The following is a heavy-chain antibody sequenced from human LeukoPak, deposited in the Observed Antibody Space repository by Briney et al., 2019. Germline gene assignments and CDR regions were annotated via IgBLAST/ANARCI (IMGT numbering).Heavy chain of an antibody. V-gene: IGHV6-1*01. J-gene: IGHJ4*02. CDR3: ARDRALGYSYGFPPYSGYYFDY. D-gene: IGHD5-18*01. Sequence: SQTLSLTCAISGDSVSSNSAAWNWIRQSPSRGLEWLGRTYYRSKWYNDHAVSVKSRITINPDTSKNQFSLQLNSVTPEDTAVYYCARDRALGYSYGFPPYSGYYFDYWGQGTLVTVSS. CDR1: GDSVSSNSAA. CDR2: TYYRSKWYN.